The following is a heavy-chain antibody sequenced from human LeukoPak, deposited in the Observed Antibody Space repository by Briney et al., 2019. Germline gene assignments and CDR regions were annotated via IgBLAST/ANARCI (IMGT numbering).Heavy chain of an antibody. Sequence: SETLSLTCTVSGGSISSTSYYWGWIRQPPGKGLEWIGYIYYSGSTNYNPSLKSRVTISVDTSKDQFSLKLSSVTAADTAVYYCARGLMMAVAGRGEFHYWGQGTLVTVSS. CDR2: IYYSGST. V-gene: IGHV4-61*05. CDR3: ARGLMMAVAGRGEFHY. CDR1: GGSISSTSYY. D-gene: IGHD6-13*01. J-gene: IGHJ4*02.